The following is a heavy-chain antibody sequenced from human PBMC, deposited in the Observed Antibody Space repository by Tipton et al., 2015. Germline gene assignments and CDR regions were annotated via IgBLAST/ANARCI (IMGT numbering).Heavy chain of an antibody. CDR2: INHSGRI. CDR1: GGSFSGYY. CDR3: ARQGTVVVIGMSHYYYYGMDV. Sequence: TLSLTCDVYGGSFSGYYWYWIRQPPGKGLEWIGEINHSGRIKYNPSLKSRVTISVDTSENQFSLKLSSVTAADTAVYYCARQGTVVVIGMSHYYYYGMDVWGQGTTVTVSS. J-gene: IGHJ6*02. V-gene: IGHV4-34*01. D-gene: IGHD2-21*01.